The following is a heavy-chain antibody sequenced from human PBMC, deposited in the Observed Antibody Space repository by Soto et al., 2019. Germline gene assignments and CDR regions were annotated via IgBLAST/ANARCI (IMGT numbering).Heavy chain of an antibody. CDR3: ARANRPITMTYLNWFDP. CDR1: CGSISSVGYS. CDR2: IYHSGST. J-gene: IGHJ5*02. Sequence: SETLSLTYTVSCGSISSVGYSLSLSRPQPGKGLGWVGYIYHSGSTYYNPSLKSRVTISVDRSKNRFSLNLNSVTAADTAVYYCARANRPITMTYLNWFDPWGQGTLVTVS. V-gene: IGHV4-30-2*01. D-gene: IGHD3-22*01.